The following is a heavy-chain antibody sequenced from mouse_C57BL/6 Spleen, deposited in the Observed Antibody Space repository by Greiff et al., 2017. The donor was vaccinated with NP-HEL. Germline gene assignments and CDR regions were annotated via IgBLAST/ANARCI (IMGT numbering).Heavy chain of an antibody. J-gene: IGHJ2*01. CDR1: GYTFTSYW. Sequence: QVQLQQPGAELVKPGASVKLSCKASGYTFTSYWMQWVKQRPGQGLEWIGEIDPSDSYTNYNQKFKGKATLTVDTSSSTAYMQLSSLTSEDSAVYYCALYYGSSPLGYWGQGTTLTVSS. V-gene: IGHV1-50*01. CDR2: IDPSDSYT. CDR3: ALYYGSSPLGY. D-gene: IGHD1-1*01.